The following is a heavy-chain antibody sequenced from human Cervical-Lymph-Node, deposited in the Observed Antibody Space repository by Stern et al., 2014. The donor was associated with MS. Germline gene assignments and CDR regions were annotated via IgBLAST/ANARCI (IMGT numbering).Heavy chain of an antibody. CDR2: ITPIFDAT. Sequence: MQLVESGAEVKMPGSSGRVSCKTSGGTFNNYAISWVRQAPGQGLEWMGVITPIFDATNYAQKLQGRITITADESTRTAYMELSSLRSDDTAMYYCARGDSEAPIYYFDYWGQGTLVTVSS. D-gene: IGHD2-21*01. CDR1: GGTFNNYA. V-gene: IGHV1-69*01. J-gene: IGHJ4*02. CDR3: ARGDSEAPIYYFDY.